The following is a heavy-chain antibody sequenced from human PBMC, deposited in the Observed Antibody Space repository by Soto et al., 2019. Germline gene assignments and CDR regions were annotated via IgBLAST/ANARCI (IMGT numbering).Heavy chain of an antibody. CDR1: GYIFTAYS. CDR3: AREENCSDGICYSEYFQR. J-gene: IGHJ1*01. V-gene: IGHV1-46*04. Sequence: QVQLVQSGAEVKKPGASVKVSCKASGYIFTAYSMHWVRQAPGQGLEWMGVVNPSGGSTNYAQKLQGINTMTMATSTSTFYMDLSSLTSEDTAVYYCAREENCSDGICYSEYFQRWGQGTLVTVSS. CDR2: VNPSGGST. D-gene: IGHD2-15*01.